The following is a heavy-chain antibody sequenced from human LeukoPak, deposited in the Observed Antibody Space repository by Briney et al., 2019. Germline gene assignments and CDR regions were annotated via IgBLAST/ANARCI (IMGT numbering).Heavy chain of an antibody. V-gene: IGHV4-30-4*01. J-gene: IGHJ5*02. Sequence: SQTLSLTCSVSDGSITSGDSYWSWIRQPPGKVLEWIGYIYFAGSTCYNPSLKSRVTTSVDRTKNQLSLKLSSVTAADTAVYYCAREHQNCTSTSCSDWFDPWGLGTLVTVSS. CDR1: DGSITSGDSY. CDR3: AREHQNCTSTSCSDWFDP. D-gene: IGHD2-2*01. CDR2: IYFAGST.